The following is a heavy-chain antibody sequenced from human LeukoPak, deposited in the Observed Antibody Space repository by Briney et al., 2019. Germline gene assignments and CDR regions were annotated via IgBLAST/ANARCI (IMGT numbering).Heavy chain of an antibody. D-gene: IGHD7-27*01. V-gene: IGHV1-2*06. CDR3: ARDLPSTSNWELDY. CDR2: INPNSGGT. CDR1: GYTFTDYF. Sequence: GASVKVSCKASGYTFTDYFIHWVRQAPGQGLEWMGRINPNSGGTDDARNFQGRVTMTRDTSISTAYMELSRLRSDDTAVYYCARDLPSTSNWELDYWGQGTLVTVSS. J-gene: IGHJ4*02.